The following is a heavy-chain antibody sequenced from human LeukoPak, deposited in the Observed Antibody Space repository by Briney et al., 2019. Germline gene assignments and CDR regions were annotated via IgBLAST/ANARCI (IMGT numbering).Heavy chain of an antibody. CDR1: GFTFSSYA. CDR3: AKGSRLVWFGELFGAFDI. V-gene: IGHV3-23*01. CDR2: ISGSGGST. J-gene: IGHJ3*02. D-gene: IGHD3-10*01. Sequence: GGSLRLSCAASGFTFSSYAMSWVRQAPGKGLEWVSAISGSGGSTYYADSVKGRFTISRDNSKNTLYLQMNSLRAEDTAVYYCAKGSRLVWFGELFGAFDIWGQGTMVTVSS.